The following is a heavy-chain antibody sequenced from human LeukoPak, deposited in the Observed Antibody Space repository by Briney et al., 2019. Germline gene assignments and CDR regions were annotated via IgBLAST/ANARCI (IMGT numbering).Heavy chain of an antibody. J-gene: IGHJ6*02. CDR1: GFTFGDYA. Sequence: GSLRLSCTASGFTFGDYAMSWVRQAPGKGLEWVSSISGGSTYYADSVKGRFTISRDNAKNSLYLQMNSLRAEDTAVYYCARESPNYYYYGMDVWGQGTTVTVSS. V-gene: IGHV3-69-1*01. CDR2: ISGGST. CDR3: ARESPNYYYYGMDV.